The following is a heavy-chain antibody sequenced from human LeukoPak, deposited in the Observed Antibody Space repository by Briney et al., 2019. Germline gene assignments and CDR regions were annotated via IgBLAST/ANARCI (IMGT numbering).Heavy chain of an antibody. CDR2: IFSNDEK. J-gene: IGHJ4*02. CDR3: ACRLKTPSRRYSDWFQNEYYFDY. D-gene: IGHD3-9*01. CDR1: GFSLSNARMG. V-gene: IGHV2-26*04. Sequence: SGPVLVKPTETLTLTCTVSGFSLSNARMGVNWIRQPPGKALEWLAHIFSNDEKPYSTSLKSRLTISKDTSKSQVVLTMTNMDPVDTATYYCACRLKTPSRRYSDWFQNEYYFDYWGQGTLVTVSS.